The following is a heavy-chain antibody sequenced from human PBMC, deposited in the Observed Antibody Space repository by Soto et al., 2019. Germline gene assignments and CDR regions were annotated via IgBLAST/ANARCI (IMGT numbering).Heavy chain of an antibody. Sequence: XETLSLTCTVAGYSISRYYWSWIRQPPGKGLEWIGYIYYSGTTNYNPSLKSRVTISVDTSQSQFSLTLTAVTAADTAVYFCARASYYYNSTGYYYSGFDNWGQGTQVTVPS. CDR2: IYYSGTT. J-gene: IGHJ4*02. V-gene: IGHV4-59*01. CDR1: GYSISRYY. D-gene: IGHD3-22*01. CDR3: ARASYYYNSTGYYYSGFDN.